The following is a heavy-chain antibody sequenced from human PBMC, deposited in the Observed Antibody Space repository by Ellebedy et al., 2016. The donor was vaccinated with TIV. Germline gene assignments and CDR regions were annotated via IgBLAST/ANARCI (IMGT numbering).Heavy chain of an antibody. CDR3: AREVPPYDFDYYGMDV. CDR1: GFTFSSYS. V-gene: IGHV3-21*01. CDR2: ISSSSSYI. J-gene: IGHJ6*02. Sequence: GESLKLSCAASGFTFSSYSMNWVRQAPGKGLEWVSSISSSSSYIYYADSVKGRFTISRDNAKNSLYQQKNSLRAEDTAVYYCAREVPPYDFDYYGMDVWGQGTTVTVSS. D-gene: IGHD3-3*01.